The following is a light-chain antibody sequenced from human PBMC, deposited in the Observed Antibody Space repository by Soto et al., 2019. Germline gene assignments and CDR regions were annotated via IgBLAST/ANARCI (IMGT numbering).Light chain of an antibody. CDR3: QQYGSSGT. Sequence: EIVMTQSPATLSLSPGERATLSCRASQSISVTYLAWYQQKPGQAPRLLIYGASNRATGIPDRFSGSGSGTDFTLTISRLEPEDFAVYYCQQYGSSGTFGQGTKVDIK. J-gene: IGKJ1*01. CDR1: QSISVTY. CDR2: GAS. V-gene: IGKV3-20*01.